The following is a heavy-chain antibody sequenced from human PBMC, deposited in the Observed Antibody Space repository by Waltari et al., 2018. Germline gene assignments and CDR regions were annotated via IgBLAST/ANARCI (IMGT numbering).Heavy chain of an antibody. CDR1: GFAFTGEGIYYG. J-gene: IGHJ6*03. CDR3: ARGSSSTGYYYDYNYYMDV. CDR2: VSTYNGHT. Sequence: QVQLVQSGGEVQKPGASVKVSCKASGFAFTGEGIYYGISWVRQAPGQGLEWMGWVSTYNGHTKNAQKFRGRVTMTTDRSTRTAYMELRSLESDDTAVYYCARGSSSTGYYYDYNYYMDVWGKGTTVTVSS. D-gene: IGHD3-9*01. V-gene: IGHV1-18*01.